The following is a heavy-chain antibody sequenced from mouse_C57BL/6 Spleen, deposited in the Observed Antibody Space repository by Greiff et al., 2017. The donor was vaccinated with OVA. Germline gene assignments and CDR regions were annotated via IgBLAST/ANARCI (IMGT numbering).Heavy chain of an antibody. CDR2: IDPSDSET. CDR3: ARSNYGYYFDY. D-gene: IGHD2-5*01. V-gene: IGHV1-52*01. Sequence: QVQLKQSGAELVRPGSSVKLSCKASGYTFTSYWMHWVKQRPIQGLEWIGNIDPSDSETHYNQKFKDKATLTVDKSSSTAYMQLSSLTSEDSAVYYCARSNYGYYFDYWGQGTTLTVSS. J-gene: IGHJ2*01. CDR1: GYTFTSYW.